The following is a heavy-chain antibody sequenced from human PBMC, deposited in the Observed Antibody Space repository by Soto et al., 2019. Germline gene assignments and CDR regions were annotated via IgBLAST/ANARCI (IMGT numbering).Heavy chain of an antibody. CDR2: IIPMFGSA. V-gene: IGHV1-69*12. J-gene: IGHJ4*02. Sequence: QVQLVQSGAEVKKPGSSVKVSCKASGGTFSSYVISWVRQAPGQGLEWMGGIIPMFGSATYAQKFQGRVTITADESTSTAYMELSSLRSEDTAVYCCASEPAVVITKAWSRWGQGTLVTVSP. D-gene: IGHD3-22*01. CDR1: GGTFSSYV. CDR3: ASEPAVVITKAWSR.